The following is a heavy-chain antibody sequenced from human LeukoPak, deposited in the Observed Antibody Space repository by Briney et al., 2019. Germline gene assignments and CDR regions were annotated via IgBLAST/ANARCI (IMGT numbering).Heavy chain of an antibody. CDR2: IYHSGST. CDR3: ARAPGGSYCSSTSCQVARYRFDP. CDR1: GGSISSGGYS. V-gene: IGHV4-30-2*01. Sequence: SETLSLTCAISGGSISSGGYSWSWIRQPPGKGLEWIGYIYHSGSTYYNPSLKSRVTISVDRSKNQFSLKPSSVTAADTAVYYCARAPGGSYCSSTSCQVARYRFDPWGQGTLVTVSS. D-gene: IGHD2-2*01. J-gene: IGHJ5*02.